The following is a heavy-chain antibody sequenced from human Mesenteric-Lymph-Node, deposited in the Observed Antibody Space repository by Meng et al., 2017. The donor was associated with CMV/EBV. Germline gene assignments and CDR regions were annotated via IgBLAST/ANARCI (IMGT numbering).Heavy chain of an antibody. CDR3: ARVWDYYAMDV. J-gene: IGHJ6*02. V-gene: IGHV1-69*04. Sequence: SVKVSCKASGGTFDTYAVSWVRQAPGQGLEWMGRVIPVLDMADYAQKFKDKVTFTADRSTRTAYMELSSLTFEDTAVYFCARVWDYYAMDVWGQGTTVTVSS. D-gene: IGHD7-27*01. CDR2: VIPVLDMA. CDR1: GGTFDTYA.